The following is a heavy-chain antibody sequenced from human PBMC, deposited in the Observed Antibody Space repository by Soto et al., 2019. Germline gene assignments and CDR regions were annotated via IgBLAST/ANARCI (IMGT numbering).Heavy chain of an antibody. J-gene: IGHJ4*02. Sequence: SETLSLTCAISGGSFSGYYWSSIRQPPGKGLEWIGEINHDGITNYNPSLKSRVTISLDTSKNQFSLKLTSVTAADTAVYYCAGRYCTGGSCYRPWGQGTLVTVSS. V-gene: IGHV4-34*01. CDR2: INHDGIT. CDR3: AGRYCTGGSCYRP. CDR1: GGSFSGYY. D-gene: IGHD2-15*01.